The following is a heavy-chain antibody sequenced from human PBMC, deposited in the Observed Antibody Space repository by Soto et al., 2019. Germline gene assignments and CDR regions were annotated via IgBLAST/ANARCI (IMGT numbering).Heavy chain of an antibody. D-gene: IGHD2-2*01. CDR3: AKDRSPHCSSTSCYVNWFDP. CDR2: ISGSGGST. CDR1: GFTFSSYA. J-gene: IGHJ5*02. Sequence: EQLLESGGGLVQPGGSLRLSCAASGFTFSSYAMTWVRQAPGKGLEWVSFISGSGGSTYYADSVKGRFTISRDNSKNTLYLQMDSLRAEDTAVYYCAKDRSPHCSSTSCYVNWFDPWGQGTLVTVSS. V-gene: IGHV3-23*01.